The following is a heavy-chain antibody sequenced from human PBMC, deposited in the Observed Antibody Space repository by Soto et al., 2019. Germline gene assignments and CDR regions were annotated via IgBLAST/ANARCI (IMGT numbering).Heavy chain of an antibody. J-gene: IGHJ3*02. CDR3: ARGGDYNWHFDAFDI. CDR2: ISYDGTNT. Sequence: PGGSLRLSCAASGFTFRIFAIQWVRQAPGKGLEWVAGISYDGTNTFYADSVKGRFTTSRDNSKNILYVQMHSLRSDDTAVYYCARGGDYNWHFDAFDIWGQGTMVTVSS. D-gene: IGHD1-7*01. V-gene: IGHV3-30-3*01. CDR1: GFTFRIFA.